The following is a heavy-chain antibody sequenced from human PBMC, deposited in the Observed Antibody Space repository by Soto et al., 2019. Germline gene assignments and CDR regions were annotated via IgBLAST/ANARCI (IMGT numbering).Heavy chain of an antibody. Sequence: EVQLLESGGGLVQPGRSLRLSCAASGFTFSSYGMSWVRQAPGKGLEWVSSISGGGGSTYYADSVKGRFTISRDNSKNTLYLQVSSLRAEDTAVYYCANRNDYGSGSYFPFDHWGQGTLVTVSS. CDR2: ISGGGGST. CDR3: ANRNDYGSGSYFPFDH. CDR1: GFTFSSYG. J-gene: IGHJ4*02. D-gene: IGHD3-10*01. V-gene: IGHV3-23*01.